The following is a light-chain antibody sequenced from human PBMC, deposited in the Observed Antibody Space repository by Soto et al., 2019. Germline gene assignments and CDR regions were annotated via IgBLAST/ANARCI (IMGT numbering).Light chain of an antibody. CDR3: QQFGTSPLT. CDR1: SSVSSRD. CDR2: GAT. Sequence: TVLTQSPDTLSLSPGERATLSCRASSSVSSRDLAWYQQKPGQAPRLLMYGATNRSTGIPDRFGSSGSGTEFTLTISRLEPEDSAVYYCQQFGTSPLTFGGGTKVEIK. V-gene: IGKV3-20*01. J-gene: IGKJ4*01.